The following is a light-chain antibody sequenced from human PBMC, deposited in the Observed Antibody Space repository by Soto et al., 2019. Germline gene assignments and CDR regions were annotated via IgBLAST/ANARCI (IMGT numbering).Light chain of an antibody. V-gene: IGLV2-14*01. Sequence: QSVLTQPASVSGSPGQSITISCTGTSSDVGGYNYVSWYQQHPGKAPKLMLYDVSNRPSGVSNRFSGSKSGNTASLTISGLHAEDEADYYCSSYTSSSTYVVFGGGTKLTVL. CDR3: SSYTSSSTYVV. CDR1: SSDVGGYNY. J-gene: IGLJ2*01. CDR2: DVS.